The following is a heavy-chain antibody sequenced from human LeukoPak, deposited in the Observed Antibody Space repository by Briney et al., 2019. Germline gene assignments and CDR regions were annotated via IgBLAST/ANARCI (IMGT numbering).Heavy chain of an antibody. D-gene: IGHD1-1*01. V-gene: IGHV4-59*08. CDR3: AKHSRSAYNWIDY. Sequence: SEPLSLSCSVSGGSISSYFWSLIRKPPGEGQEWIGYIYYSGSTNYNPSLQSRVTISVDKSKNHVSLQLSTLNAPDTAMYYCAKHSRSAYNWIDYWGPGTLVTVSS. CDR1: GGSISSYF. J-gene: IGHJ4*02. CDR2: IYYSGST.